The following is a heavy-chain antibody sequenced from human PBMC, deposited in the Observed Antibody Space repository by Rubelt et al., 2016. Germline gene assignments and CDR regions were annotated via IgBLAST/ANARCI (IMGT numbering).Heavy chain of an antibody. J-gene: IGHJ4*02. Sequence: QVQLQESGPGLVKPSETLSLTCTVSGYSISSGYYWGWIRQPPGKGLEWIGSIYHSGSTYYNPSLKSRCTISVETAKNQFSLRLSSVTAADTAVYYCARDHSSGWYLEGFFDYWGQGTLVTVSS. CDR1: GYSISSGYY. D-gene: IGHD6-19*01. V-gene: IGHV4-38-2*02. CDR3: ARDHSSGWYLEGFFDY. CDR2: IYHSGST.